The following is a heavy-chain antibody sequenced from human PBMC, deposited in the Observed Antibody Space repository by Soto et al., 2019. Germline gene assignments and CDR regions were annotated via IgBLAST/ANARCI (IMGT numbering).Heavy chain of an antibody. V-gene: IGHV4-34*01. CDR1: GGSFSGYY. CDR3: ARILWFGEPSFDY. Sequence: SETLSLTCAVYGGSFSGYYWSWIRQPPGKGLEWIGEINHSGSTNYNPSLKSRVTISVDTSKNQFSLKLSSVTAADTAVYYCARILWFGEPSFDYWGQGTLVTVSS. CDR2: INHSGST. D-gene: IGHD3-10*01. J-gene: IGHJ4*02.